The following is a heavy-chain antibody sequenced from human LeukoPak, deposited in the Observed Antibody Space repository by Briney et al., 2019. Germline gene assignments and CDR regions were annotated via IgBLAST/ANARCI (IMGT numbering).Heavy chain of an antibody. CDR2: IYYSGST. J-gene: IGHJ4*02. CDR3: ARSPEWLSLYYFDY. Sequence: PSETLSLTCTVSGYSISSGYYWSWIRQPPGKGLEWIGYIYYSGSTNYNPSLKSRVTISVDTSKNQFSLKLSSVTAADTAVYYCARSPEWLSLYYFDYWGQGTLVTVSS. CDR1: GYSISSGYY. D-gene: IGHD3-3*01. V-gene: IGHV4-61*01.